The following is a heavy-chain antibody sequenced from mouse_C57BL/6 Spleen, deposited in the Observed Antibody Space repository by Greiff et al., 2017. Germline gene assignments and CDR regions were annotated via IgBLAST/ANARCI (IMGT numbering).Heavy chain of an antibody. CDR3: ARLGKDYFDY. J-gene: IGHJ2*01. CDR1: GFTFSDYG. V-gene: IGHV5-17*01. CDR2: ISSGSSTI. Sequence: EVKLMESGGGLVKPGGSLKLSCAASGFTFSDYGMHWVRQAPEKGLEWVAYISSGSSTIYYADTVKGRFTISRDNAKNTLFLQMASLRSEDTAMYYCARLGKDYFDYWGQGTTRTVSS. D-gene: IGHD2-1*01.